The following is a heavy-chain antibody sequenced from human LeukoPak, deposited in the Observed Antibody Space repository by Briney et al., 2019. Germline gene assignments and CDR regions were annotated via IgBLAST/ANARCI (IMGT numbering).Heavy chain of an antibody. CDR3: VKDKDYDTSGWYFDL. CDR2: ISSDGTKK. D-gene: IGHD3-9*01. V-gene: IGHV3-30*18. Sequence: GGSLRLSCAASGFTFSSYAMSWVRQAPGKGLEWVASISSDGTKKYYGDSVKGRFTISRDNSKNTLYLQMNSLRAEDMSVYYCVKDKDYDTSGWYFDLWGRGTLVTVSS. CDR1: GFTFSSYA. J-gene: IGHJ2*01.